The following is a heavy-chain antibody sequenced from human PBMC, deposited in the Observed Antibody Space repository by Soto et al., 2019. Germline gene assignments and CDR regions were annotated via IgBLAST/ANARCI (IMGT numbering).Heavy chain of an antibody. Sequence: EVQLVESGGGLVQPGGSLRLSCAASGFTFSSDWMHWVRQAAGKGLVWVSRINMDGSSTNYADSVKGRFTISRDNAKNTLYRQMNSLRADDTAVYYCARGPRGLYGNDYWGQGALVTVSS. D-gene: IGHD4-4*01. CDR1: GFTFSSDW. CDR2: INMDGSST. CDR3: ARGPRGLYGNDY. J-gene: IGHJ4*02. V-gene: IGHV3-74*01.